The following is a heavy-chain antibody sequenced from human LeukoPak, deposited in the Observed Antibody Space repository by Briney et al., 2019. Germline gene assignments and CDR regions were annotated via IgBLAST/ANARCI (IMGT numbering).Heavy chain of an antibody. CDR2: INPSGGST. CDR3: ARDHYDILTGYYDYYYYYMDV. CDR1: GYTFTSYY. V-gene: IGHV1-46*01. J-gene: IGHJ6*03. Sequence: ASVKVSCKASGYTFTSYYMHWVRQAPGQGLEWMGVINPSGGSTSYAQKFQGRVTMTRDTSTSTVYLELSSLRSEDTAVYYCARDHYDILTGYYDYYYYYMDVWGKGTTVTISS. D-gene: IGHD3-9*01.